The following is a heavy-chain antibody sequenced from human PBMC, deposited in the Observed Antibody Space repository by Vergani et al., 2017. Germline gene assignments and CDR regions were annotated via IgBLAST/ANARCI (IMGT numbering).Heavy chain of an antibody. CDR2: IYISGST. Sequence: QVLLQESGPGLVKPSQTLSLTCTVSGGSITSASYYWSWIRQPAGKGLEWIGRIYISGSTNYNPSLKSRVTLSVDTSKNQFSLKLSSVTAADTAVYYCARGDNITRIVVVIWLVGSFDYWGQGTLVTVSS. V-gene: IGHV4-61*02. J-gene: IGHJ4*02. CDR3: ARGDNITRIVVVIWLVGSFDY. D-gene: IGHD3-22*01. CDR1: GGSITSASYY.